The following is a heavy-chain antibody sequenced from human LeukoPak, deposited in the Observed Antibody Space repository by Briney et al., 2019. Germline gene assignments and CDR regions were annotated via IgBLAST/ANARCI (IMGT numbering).Heavy chain of an antibody. V-gene: IGHV1-2*02. CDR1: GYTFTGYY. D-gene: IGHD2-2*01. CDR2: INPNSGGA. J-gene: IGHJ6*02. Sequence: ASVKVSCKASGYTFTGYYMHWVRQAPGQGLEWMGWINPNSGGANYAQKFQGRVTMTRDTSISTAYMELSRLRSEDTAVYYCARGRSSTSSAGMDVWGQGTTVTVSS. CDR3: ARGRSSTSSAGMDV.